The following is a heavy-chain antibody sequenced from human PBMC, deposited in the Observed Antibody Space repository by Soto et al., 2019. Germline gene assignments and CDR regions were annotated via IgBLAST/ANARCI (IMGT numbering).Heavy chain of an antibody. CDR2: ISSLNQYN. Sequence: QAQLVESGGGLVKPGGSLRLSCAASGFNLDDYYMSWIRQAPGKGLEYLSYISSLNQYNNYADSVKGRFTISIDKAKKSLELQMSSLRSDDTAVYYCVRLVSLRYFDFWGRGTLVSVSS. CDR3: VRLVSLRYFDF. D-gene: IGHD5-12*01. V-gene: IGHV3-11*06. J-gene: IGHJ4*02. CDR1: GFNLDDYY.